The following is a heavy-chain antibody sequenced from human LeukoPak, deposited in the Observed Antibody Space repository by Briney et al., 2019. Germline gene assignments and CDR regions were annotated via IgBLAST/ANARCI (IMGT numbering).Heavy chain of an antibody. Sequence: SETLSLTCAVYGGSFSGYYWSWIRQPPGKGLEWIGEINHSGSTNYNPSLKSRVTISVDTSKSQFSLKLSSVTAADTAVYYCATAAGGNHNYYYYGMDVWGQGTTVTVSS. D-gene: IGHD6-13*01. CDR1: GGSFSGYY. CDR2: INHSGST. J-gene: IGHJ6*02. CDR3: ATAAGGNHNYYYYGMDV. V-gene: IGHV4-34*01.